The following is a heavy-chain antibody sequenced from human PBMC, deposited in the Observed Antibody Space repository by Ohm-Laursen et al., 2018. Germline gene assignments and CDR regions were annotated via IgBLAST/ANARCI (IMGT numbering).Heavy chain of an antibody. CDR3: ARSYYYDSSGYYESFDY. V-gene: IGHV1-46*01. D-gene: IGHD3-22*01. CDR1: GYTFTGYY. J-gene: IGHJ4*02. Sequence: ASVKVSCNASGYTFTGYYMHWVRQAPGQGLEWMGIINPSGGSTSYAQKFQGRVTMTRDTSTSTVYMELSSLRSEDTAVYYCARSYYYDSSGYYESFDYWGQGTLVTVSS. CDR2: INPSGGST.